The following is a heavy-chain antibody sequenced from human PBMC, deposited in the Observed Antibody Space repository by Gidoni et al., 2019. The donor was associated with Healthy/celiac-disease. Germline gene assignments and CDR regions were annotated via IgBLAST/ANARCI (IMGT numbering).Heavy chain of an antibody. CDR3: ARDRGGSSGQFGPGADAFDI. CDR1: GGTFSSYT. D-gene: IGHD6-19*01. V-gene: IGHV1-69*08. Sequence: QVQLVQSGAEVKKPGSSVKVSCKASGGTFSSYTISGVRQAPGQGLEGMGRIIPSLGIANYAQKFQGRVTITADKSTSTAYMELSSLRSEDTAVYYCARDRGGSSGQFGPGADAFDIWGQGTMVTVSS. J-gene: IGHJ3*02. CDR2: IIPSLGIA.